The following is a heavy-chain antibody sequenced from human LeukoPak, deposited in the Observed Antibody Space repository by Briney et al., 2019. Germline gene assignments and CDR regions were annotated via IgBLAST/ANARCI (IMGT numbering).Heavy chain of an antibody. CDR3: AKDHVSDSSGHYYMFGS. V-gene: IGHV3-30*18. CDR1: GFTFSSYG. CDR2: ISYDGSNK. J-gene: IGHJ4*02. Sequence: PGGSLRLSCAASGFTFSSYGMHWVRQAPGKGLEWMAVISYDGSNKYYVDSVKGRFTISRDNSKNTLYLQMNSLRAEDTAVYYCAKDHVSDSSGHYYMFGSWGQGTLVTVSS. D-gene: IGHD3-22*01.